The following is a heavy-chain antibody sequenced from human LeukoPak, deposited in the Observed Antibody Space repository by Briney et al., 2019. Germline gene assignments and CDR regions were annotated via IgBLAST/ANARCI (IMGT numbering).Heavy chain of an antibody. J-gene: IGHJ6*02. D-gene: IGHD6-13*01. CDR3: ARVGYSSSWFSSRPIYYYGMDV. CDR2: IGTAGDT. CDR1: GFTFSSYD. Sequence: GGSLRLSCAASGFTFSSYDMHWVRQATGKGLEWVSAIGTAGDTYYPGSVKGRFTISRENAKNSLYLQMNSLRAEGTAVYYCARVGYSSSWFSSRPIYYYGMDVWGQGTTVTVS. V-gene: IGHV3-13*01.